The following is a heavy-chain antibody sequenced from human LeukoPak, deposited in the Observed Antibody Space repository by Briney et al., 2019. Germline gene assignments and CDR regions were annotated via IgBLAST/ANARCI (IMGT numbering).Heavy chain of an antibody. CDR3: ARLAVAGTFYYYYMDV. J-gene: IGHJ6*03. D-gene: IGHD6-19*01. CDR2: IYSSGT. Sequence: SETLSLTCTVSGGSISSYYLSWIRQPAGKGLEWIGRIYSSGTNYNPSLKSRVTMSADTSRNQVSLTLSSVTAADTAVYYCARLAVAGTFYYYYMDVWGKGTTVTISS. V-gene: IGHV4-4*07. CDR1: GGSISSYY.